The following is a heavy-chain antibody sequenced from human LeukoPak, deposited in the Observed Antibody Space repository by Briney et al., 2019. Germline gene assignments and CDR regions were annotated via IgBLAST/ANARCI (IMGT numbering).Heavy chain of an antibody. CDR1: GGSISNYH. CDR3: ARVVDYGYSGY. Sequence: PSETLSLTCTVSGGSISNYHWSWIRQPPGKGLEWIGYIYYTGSTKYDPSLKSRVTISLDTSKNQFSLKLRSVTAADTAVYYCARVVDYGYSGYWGQGTLVTVSS. V-gene: IGHV4-59*01. D-gene: IGHD3-10*01. CDR2: IYYTGST. J-gene: IGHJ4*02.